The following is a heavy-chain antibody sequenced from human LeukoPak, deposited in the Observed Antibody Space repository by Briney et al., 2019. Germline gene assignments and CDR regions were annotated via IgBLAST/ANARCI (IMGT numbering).Heavy chain of an antibody. D-gene: IGHD6-19*01. CDR3: ARGPECIAVAGTAFDY. V-gene: IGHV6-1*01. J-gene: IGHJ4*02. CDR1: GDSVSSNSAA. CDR2: TYYRSKWYN. Sequence: SQTLSLTCAISGDSVSSNSAAWNWIRQSPSRGLEWLGRTYYRSKWYNDYAVSVKSRITINPDTSKNQFSLQLNSVTPEDTAVYYCARGPECIAVAGTAFDYWGQGTLVTVSS.